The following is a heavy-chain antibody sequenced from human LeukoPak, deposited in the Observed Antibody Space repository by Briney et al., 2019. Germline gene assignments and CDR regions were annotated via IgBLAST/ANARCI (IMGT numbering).Heavy chain of an antibody. D-gene: IGHD5-12*01. CDR2: INPSGGST. Sequence: ASVKVSCKASGYTFTSYYMHWVRQAPGQGLEWMGIINPSGGSTSYAQKFQGRVTMTRDTSTSTVYMELSSLRSEDTAVYYCARDLQFPTSGYDEAPEAYWGQGTLVTVSS. J-gene: IGHJ4*02. CDR1: GYTFTSYY. V-gene: IGHV1-46*01. CDR3: ARDLQFPTSGYDEAPEAY.